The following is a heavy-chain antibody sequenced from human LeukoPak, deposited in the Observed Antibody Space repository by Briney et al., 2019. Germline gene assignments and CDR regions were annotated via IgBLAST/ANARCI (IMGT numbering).Heavy chain of an antibody. Sequence: HSGGSLRLSCAASGYTFSNYAMNWVRQAPGKGLEWVSSISGSGHRTYYADFVKGRFTISRDNSKNTLYLQMDSLRAEDTAVYYCAKYPGYCSGDTCLYYFDYWGQGTLVTVSS. J-gene: IGHJ4*02. D-gene: IGHD2-15*01. CDR2: ISGSGHRT. CDR3: AKYPGYCSGDTCLYYFDY. V-gene: IGHV3-23*01. CDR1: GYTFSNYA.